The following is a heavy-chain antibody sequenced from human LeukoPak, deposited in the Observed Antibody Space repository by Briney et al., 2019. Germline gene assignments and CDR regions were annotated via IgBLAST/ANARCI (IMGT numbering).Heavy chain of an antibody. CDR2: ISGSGGST. V-gene: IGHV3-23*01. Sequence: GGSLRLSCAASGFTFSSYAMSWVRQAPGKGLEWVSAISGSGGSTYYADSVKGRFTISRDNSKNTLYLQMNSLRAEDTAVYYCAKSSSGSYLNPKSNYNYMDVWGKGTTVTASS. CDR3: AKSSSGSYLNPKSNYNYMDV. CDR1: GFTFSSYA. D-gene: IGHD3-10*01. J-gene: IGHJ6*03.